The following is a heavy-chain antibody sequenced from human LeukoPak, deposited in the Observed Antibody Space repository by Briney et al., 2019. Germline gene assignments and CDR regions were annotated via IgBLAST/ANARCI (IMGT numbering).Heavy chain of an antibody. CDR1: GFTFSSYS. V-gene: IGHV3-21*01. CDR2: ISSSSSYI. J-gene: IGHJ4*02. D-gene: IGHD6-6*01. CDR3: ARSLPYSSSSRGFDY. Sequence: GGSLRLSCAASGFTFSSYSMNWVRQAPGKGLEWVSSISSSSSYIYYADSVKGRFTISRDNAKNSLYLQMNSLRAEDTAVYYCARSLPYSSSSRGFDYWGQGTLVTVSS.